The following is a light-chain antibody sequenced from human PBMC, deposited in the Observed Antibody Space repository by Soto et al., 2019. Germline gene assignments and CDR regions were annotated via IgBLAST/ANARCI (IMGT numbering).Light chain of an antibody. Sequence: QSVLTQPPSVSGAPGQRVTISCTGSSSNIGAGYDVHWYQQLPGTAPKLLIYGNSNRPSGVPDRFSGSKSGTSASLAITGLQAEDESDYYCQSYDSSLSGSVLGGGTKLTVL. CDR3: QSYDSSLSGSV. CDR1: SSNIGAGYD. V-gene: IGLV1-40*01. J-gene: IGLJ2*01. CDR2: GNS.